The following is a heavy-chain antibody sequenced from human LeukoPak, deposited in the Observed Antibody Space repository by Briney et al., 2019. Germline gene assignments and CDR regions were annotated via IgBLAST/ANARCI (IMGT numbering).Heavy chain of an antibody. Sequence: SETLSLTCAVYGGSFSGYYWSWIRQPPGKGLEWIGEINHSGSTNYNPSLKSRVTISVDTSKNQFSLKLSSVTAADTAVYYCASRSGSYYNGYWGQGTLVTVSS. V-gene: IGHV4-34*01. CDR2: INHSGST. J-gene: IGHJ4*02. CDR3: ASRSGSYYNGY. CDR1: GGSFSGYY. D-gene: IGHD3-10*01.